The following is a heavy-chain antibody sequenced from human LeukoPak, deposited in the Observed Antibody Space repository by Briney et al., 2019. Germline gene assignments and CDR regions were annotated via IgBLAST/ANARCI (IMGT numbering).Heavy chain of an antibody. CDR3: ARDVRRLQLSTYFFDF. J-gene: IGHJ4*02. D-gene: IGHD4-17*01. Sequence: ASVRVSCKASGYVFTSYGISWVRQAPGQGLEWMGWISSHTGDTRYAQRFQDRVTMTTDISTTTAYPDLRSLRFDDTAVYYCARDVRRLQLSTYFFDFWGQGTLVSVSS. CDR1: GYVFTSYG. CDR2: ISSHTGDT. V-gene: IGHV1-18*01.